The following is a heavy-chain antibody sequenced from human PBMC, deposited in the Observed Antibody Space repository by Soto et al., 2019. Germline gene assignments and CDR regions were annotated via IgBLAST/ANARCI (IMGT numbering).Heavy chain of an antibody. CDR2: IYYSGST. CDR3: ARHATLGYSSSWCNFDY. V-gene: IGHV4-59*08. Sequence: PSETLSLTCTVSGGSISSYYCSWIRQPPGKGLEWIGYIYYSGSTNYNPSLKSRVTISVDTSKTQFSLKLSSVTAADTAVYYCARHATLGYSSSWCNFDYWGQGTLVTVSS. CDR1: GGSISSYY. J-gene: IGHJ4*02. D-gene: IGHD6-13*01.